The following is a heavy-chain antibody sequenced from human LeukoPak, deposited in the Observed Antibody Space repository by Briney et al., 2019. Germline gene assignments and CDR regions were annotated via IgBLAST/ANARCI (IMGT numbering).Heavy chain of an antibody. Sequence: SETLSLTCTVSGGSISSSSYYWGWIRQPPGKGLEWIGSIYYSGSTYYNPSLKSRVTISVDTSKNQFSLKLSSVTAADTAVYYCARHGRLMVYAMLDYWGQGTLVTVSS. CDR2: IYYSGST. J-gene: IGHJ4*02. CDR1: GGSISSSSYY. CDR3: ARHGRLMVYAMLDY. V-gene: IGHV4-39*01. D-gene: IGHD2-8*01.